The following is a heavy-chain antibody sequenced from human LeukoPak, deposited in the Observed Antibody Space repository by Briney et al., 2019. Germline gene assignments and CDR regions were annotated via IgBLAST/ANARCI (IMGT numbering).Heavy chain of an antibody. V-gene: IGHV4-30-2*01. D-gene: IGHD2-2*01. CDR3: ARTRGYCSSTSCRNGY. Sequence: PSETLSLTCTVSGGSISSGGYYWSWIRQPPGKGLEWIGYIYHSGSTYYNPSLKSRVTISVDRSKNQFSLKLSSVTAADTAVYYCARTRGYCSSTSCRNGYWGQGTLVTVSS. J-gene: IGHJ4*02. CDR1: GGSISSGGYY. CDR2: IYHSGST.